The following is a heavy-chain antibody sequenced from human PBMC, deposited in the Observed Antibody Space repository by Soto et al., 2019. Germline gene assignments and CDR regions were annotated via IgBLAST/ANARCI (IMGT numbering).Heavy chain of an antibody. CDR2: IYYSGST. V-gene: IGHV4-39*01. D-gene: IGHD6-19*01. CDR3: ARHPSGFWFDP. J-gene: IGHJ5*02. CDR1: CGSISSSLYF. Sequence: QLQLQESGPGLVKPSETLSLTCSVSCGSISSSLYFWGWIRQPPGKGLEWIGSIYYSGSTYYNPSLKSRVTVSVDTSKNQFSLKLGSVTAADTALYHCARHPSGFWFDPWGQGTLVTVSS.